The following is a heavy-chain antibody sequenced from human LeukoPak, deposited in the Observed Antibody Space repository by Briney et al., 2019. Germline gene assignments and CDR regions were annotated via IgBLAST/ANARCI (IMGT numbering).Heavy chain of an antibody. V-gene: IGHV1-8*02. J-gene: IGHJ6*03. CDR1: GYTFTSYD. CDR3: ARVSYCSSTSCYAHYYYYYYMDV. Sequence: GSVKVSCKASGYTFTSYDINWVRQATGQGLEWMGWMNPNSGNTGYAQKFQGRVTMTRNTSISTAYMELSSLRSEDTAVYYCARVSYCSSTSCYAHYYYYYYMDVWGKGTTVTISS. D-gene: IGHD2-2*01. CDR2: MNPNSGNT.